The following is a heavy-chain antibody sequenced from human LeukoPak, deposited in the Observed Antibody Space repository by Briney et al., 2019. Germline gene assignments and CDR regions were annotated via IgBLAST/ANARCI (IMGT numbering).Heavy chain of an antibody. D-gene: IGHD6-19*01. CDR1: GFTFSDYY. CDR2: ISSDSSTI. CDR3: AKVSRIAVAGTTDY. Sequence: GGSLRLSCAASGFTFSDYYMSWLRQAPGKGLEWVSYISSDSSTIYFADSVKGRFTISRDNAKKSLYLQMNSLRAEDTAVYYCAKVSRIAVAGTTDYWGQGTLVTVSS. J-gene: IGHJ4*02. V-gene: IGHV3-11*01.